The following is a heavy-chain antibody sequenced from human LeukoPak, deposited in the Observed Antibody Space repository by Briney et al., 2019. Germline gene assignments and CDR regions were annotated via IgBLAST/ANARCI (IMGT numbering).Heavy chain of an antibody. V-gene: IGHV3-23*01. CDR1: GFTFSSSG. Sequence: PGGSLRLSCAASGFTFSSSGMSWVRQTPGKGLEWVSAISGSGASTYYADSVKGRFTISRDNSKNTLYLQMNSLRAEDTAVYYCAKGHTYYYDSSGLSYFGYWGQGTLVTVSS. D-gene: IGHD3-22*01. CDR2: ISGSGAST. J-gene: IGHJ4*02. CDR3: AKGHTYYYDSSGLSYFGY.